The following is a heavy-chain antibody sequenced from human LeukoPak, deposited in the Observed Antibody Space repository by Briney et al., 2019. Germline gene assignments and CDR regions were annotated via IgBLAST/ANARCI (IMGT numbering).Heavy chain of an antibody. CDR1: GFTFSNYA. V-gene: IGHV3-23*01. J-gene: IGHJ3*02. CDR2: INGGGGST. Sequence: RTGGSLRLSCAASGFTFSNYAMSWVRQAPGKGLEWVSLINGGGGSTYYTDSVKGRFTVSRDNSKNTLYLQMSSLRAEDTAVYYCAKVAHGGDAFDIWGQGTMVTVSS. CDR3: AKVAHGGDAFDI.